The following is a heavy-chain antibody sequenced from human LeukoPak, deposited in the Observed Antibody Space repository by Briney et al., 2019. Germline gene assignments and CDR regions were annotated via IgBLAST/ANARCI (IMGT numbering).Heavy chain of an antibody. CDR3: ARDQGNYFDY. J-gene: IGHJ4*02. CDR1: GFTFSSYA. CDR2: ISYDGSNK. Sequence: PGRSLRLSCAASGFTFSSYAMHWVRQAPGKGLEWVAVISYDGSNKYYADSVKSRFTLSRDNSKNTLYLQMNSLRAEDTAVYYCARDQGNYFDYWGQGTLVTVSS. V-gene: IGHV3-30-3*01.